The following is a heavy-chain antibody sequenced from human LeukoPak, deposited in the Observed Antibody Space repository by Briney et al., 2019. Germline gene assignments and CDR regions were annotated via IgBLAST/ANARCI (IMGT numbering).Heavy chain of an antibody. V-gene: IGHV4-59*10. CDR3: ARTPLNYGSGSYSAYYFDY. Sequence: SETLSLTCAVYGESFSDYYWSWIRQPAGKGLEWIGRIYTSGSTNYNPSLKSRVTMSVDTSKNQFSLKLSSVTAADTAVYYCARTPLNYGSGSYSAYYFDYWGQGTLVTVSS. CDR1: GESFSDYY. CDR2: IYTSGST. D-gene: IGHD3-10*01. J-gene: IGHJ4*02.